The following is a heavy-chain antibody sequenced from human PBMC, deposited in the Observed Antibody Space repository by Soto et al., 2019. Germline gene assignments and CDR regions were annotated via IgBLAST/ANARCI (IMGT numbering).Heavy chain of an antibody. CDR2: INAGNGNT. CDR1: GYTFTSYA. J-gene: IGHJ4*02. CDR3: ARDLGGWPDY. D-gene: IGHD6-19*01. Sequence: QVQLVQSGAEVKKPGASVKVSCKASGYTFTSYAIHWVRQAPGQRLEWMGWINAGNGNTKYSQKFQDRVTITRDTSASPADRELSSRRSEDTAVYYCARDLGGWPDYWGQGTLVTVSS. V-gene: IGHV1-3*01.